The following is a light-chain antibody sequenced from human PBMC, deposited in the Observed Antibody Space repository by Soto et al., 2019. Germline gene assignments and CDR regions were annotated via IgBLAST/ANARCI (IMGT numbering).Light chain of an antibody. V-gene: IGLV2-8*01. J-gene: IGLJ1*01. CDR3: CSYVGGYSYV. Sequence: QSALTQPPSASGSPGQSVTISCTGSSSDVGGYEYVSWYQQHPGKAPKLIIYEVIKRPSGVPDRFSGSKSGNTASLTVSGLQAEDEADYYCCSYVGGYSYVFGIGTKVTVL. CDR1: SSDVGGYEY. CDR2: EVI.